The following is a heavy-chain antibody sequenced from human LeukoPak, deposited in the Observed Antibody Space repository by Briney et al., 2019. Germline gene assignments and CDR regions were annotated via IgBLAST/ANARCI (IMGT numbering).Heavy chain of an antibody. Sequence: ASVKVSCKASGGTFSSYAISWVRQAPGQGLEWMGGIIPIFGTPNYAQKFQGRVTITTDESTSTAYMELSSLRSEDTAVYYCARGSPGGYCSSTSCSHYYYMDVWGKGTTVTVSS. D-gene: IGHD2-2*01. CDR2: IIPIFGTP. CDR1: GGTFSSYA. CDR3: ARGSPGGYCSSTSCSHYYYMDV. J-gene: IGHJ6*03. V-gene: IGHV1-69*05.